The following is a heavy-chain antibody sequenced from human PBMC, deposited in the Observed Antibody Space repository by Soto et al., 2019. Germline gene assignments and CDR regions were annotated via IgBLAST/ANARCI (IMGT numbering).Heavy chain of an antibody. CDR3: ARGVRLVRGATYYYYYYMDV. V-gene: IGHV4-31*03. CDR2: IYYSGST. CDR1: GGSISSGGYY. J-gene: IGHJ6*03. Sequence: QVQLQESGPGLVKPSQTLPLTCTVSGGSISSGGYYWSWIRQHPGKGLEWIGYIYYSGSTYYNPSLKSRVTISVDTSKNQFSLKLSSVTAADTAVYYCARGVRLVRGATYYYYYYMDVWGKGTTVTVSS. D-gene: IGHD3-10*01.